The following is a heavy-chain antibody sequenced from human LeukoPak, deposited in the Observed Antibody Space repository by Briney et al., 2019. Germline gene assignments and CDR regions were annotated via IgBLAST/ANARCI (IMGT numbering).Heavy chain of an antibody. CDR3: ARDVDIVDY. V-gene: IGHV4-59*01. J-gene: IGHJ4*02. Sequence: SETLSLTCTVSGGSISSYYWSWIRQPPGKGLEWIGYIYYSGSTNYNPSLKSRVTISVDTSKNQFSLKLSSVTAADTAVYYCARDVDIVDYWGQGTLVTVSS. D-gene: IGHD5-12*01. CDR1: GGSISSYY. CDR2: IYYSGST.